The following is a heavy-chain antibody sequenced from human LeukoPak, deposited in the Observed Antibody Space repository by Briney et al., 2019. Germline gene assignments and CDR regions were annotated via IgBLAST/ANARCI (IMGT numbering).Heavy chain of an antibody. V-gene: IGHV4-30-4*08. CDR1: GGSFSGYY. CDR3: ARANAEEFDY. D-gene: IGHD2-8*01. Sequence: SETLSLTCAVYGGSFSGYYWSWIRQPPGKGLEWIGYIYYSGSTYYNPSLKSRVTISVDTSKNQFSLKLSSVTAADTAVYYCARANAEEFDYWGQGTLVTVSS. CDR2: IYYSGST. J-gene: IGHJ4*02.